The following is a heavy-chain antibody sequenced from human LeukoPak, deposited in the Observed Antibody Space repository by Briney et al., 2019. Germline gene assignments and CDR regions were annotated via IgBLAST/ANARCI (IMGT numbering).Heavy chain of an antibody. Sequence: SETLSLTCTVSGGSISSYYWSWIRQPPGKGLEWIGYIHYSGSTNYNPSLKSRVTISVDTSKNQFSLKLSSVTAADTAVYYCARLIDYYGMDVWGQGTTVTVSS. CDR1: GGSISSYY. CDR3: ARLIDYYGMDV. V-gene: IGHV4-59*01. D-gene: IGHD3-16*01. CDR2: IHYSGST. J-gene: IGHJ6*02.